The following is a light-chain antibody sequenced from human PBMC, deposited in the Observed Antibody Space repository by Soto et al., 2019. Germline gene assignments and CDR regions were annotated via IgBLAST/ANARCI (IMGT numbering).Light chain of an antibody. Sequence: QSALTQPASVSGTPGQSITISCTGTSRDVCGYNYVSWYQQHPGKAPKLMIYDVSNRPSGGSNRFSGSKSGNTASLTISGLQAEDDADYYCRSYPSSSTLYVFGTGTKVTVL. CDR2: DVS. V-gene: IGLV2-14*01. J-gene: IGLJ1*01. CDR1: SRDVCGYNY. CDR3: RSYPSSSTLYV.